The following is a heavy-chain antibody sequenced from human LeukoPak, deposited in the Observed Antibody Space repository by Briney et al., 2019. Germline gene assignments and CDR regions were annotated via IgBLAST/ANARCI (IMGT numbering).Heavy chain of an antibody. J-gene: IGHJ4*02. D-gene: IGHD3-9*01. CDR1: GFTFSSYS. Sequence: PGGSLRLSCAASGFTFSSYSVNWVRQAPGKGLEWVSYISSSSTYIYYADSVKGRFTISRDNAKNSLYLQMNSLRAEDTAVYYCARDPLSYNILTGYDYPGAFDYWGQGTLVIVSS. V-gene: IGHV3-21*01. CDR2: ISSSSTYI. CDR3: ARDPLSYNILTGYDYPGAFDY.